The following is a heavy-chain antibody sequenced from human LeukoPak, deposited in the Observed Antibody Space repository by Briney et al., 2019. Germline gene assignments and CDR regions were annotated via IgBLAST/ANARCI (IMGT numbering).Heavy chain of an antibody. CDR2: ISWNSGSI. J-gene: IGHJ4*02. V-gene: IGHV3-9*01. CDR1: GFTFDDYA. D-gene: IGHD6-6*01. Sequence: GGSLRLSCAASGFTFDDYAMHWVRQAPGKGLEWVSGISWNSGSIGYADSVKGRFTISRDNAKNSLYLQMNSLRAEDTALYYCAKDPLYSSSWPFDYWGQGTLVTVSS. CDR3: AKDPLYSSSWPFDY.